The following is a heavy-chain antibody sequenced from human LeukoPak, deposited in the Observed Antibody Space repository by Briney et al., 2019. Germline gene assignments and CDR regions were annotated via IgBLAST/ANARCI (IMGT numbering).Heavy chain of an antibody. J-gene: IGHJ5*02. V-gene: IGHV4-39*01. CDR1: GGSISSSSFY. CDR3: ARHLLVPRRSKYNWFDP. D-gene: IGHD2-8*01. CDR2: ICYSGST. Sequence: SETLSLTCTVSGGSISSSSFYWGWIRQPPGKGLKWIGSICYSGSTYYNPCLKSRVTISVDTSKNQFSLKLSSVTAADTAVYYCARHLLVPRRSKYNWFDPWGQGTLVTVSS.